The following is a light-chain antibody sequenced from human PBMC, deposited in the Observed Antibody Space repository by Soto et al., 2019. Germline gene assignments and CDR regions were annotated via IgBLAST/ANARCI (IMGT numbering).Light chain of an antibody. CDR2: SNN. CDR1: SSNIGSNT. J-gene: IGLJ1*01. Sequence: QSVLTQPPSASGTPGQRVTISCSGSSSNIGSNTVNWYQQLPGTAPKLLIYSNNQRPSGVPDRFSGSKSGTSASLAISGLQSEDEADYYCAAWYDSLNGSVFGTGTKVT. CDR3: AAWYDSLNGSV. V-gene: IGLV1-44*01.